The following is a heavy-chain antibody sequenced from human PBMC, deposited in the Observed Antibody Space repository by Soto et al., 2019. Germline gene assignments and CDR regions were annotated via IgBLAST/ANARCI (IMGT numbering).Heavy chain of an antibody. J-gene: IGHJ5*02. CDR1: GYTLTELS. CDR2: FDPEDGET. CDR3: ATSQPPAAMFESFSGWFDP. D-gene: IGHD2-2*01. V-gene: IGHV1-24*01. Sequence: ASVKVSCKVSGYTLTELSMHWVRQAPGKGLEWMGGFDPEDGETIYAQKFQGRVTMTEDTSTDTAYMELSSLRSEDTAVYYCATSQPPAAMFESFSGWFDPWGQGTLVTVSS.